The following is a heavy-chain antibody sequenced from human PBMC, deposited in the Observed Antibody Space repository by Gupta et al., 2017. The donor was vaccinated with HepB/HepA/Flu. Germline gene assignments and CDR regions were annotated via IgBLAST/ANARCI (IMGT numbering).Heavy chain of an antibody. CDR1: YW. Sequence: YWIGWVRQMPGKGLEWMGIIYPGDSDTRYSPSFQGQVTISADKSISTAYLQWSSLKASDTAMYYCARRLSPGLLSGAGFDYWGQGTLVTVSA. J-gene: IGHJ4*02. CDR3: ARRLSPGLLSGAGFDY. V-gene: IGHV5-51*01. CDR2: IYPGDSDT. D-gene: IGHD2-15*01.